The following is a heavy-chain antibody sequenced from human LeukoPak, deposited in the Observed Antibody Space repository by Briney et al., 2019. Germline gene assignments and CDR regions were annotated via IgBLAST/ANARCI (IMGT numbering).Heavy chain of an antibody. J-gene: IGHJ4*02. V-gene: IGHV3-48*01. CDR2: ISSSSSTI. Sequence: GGSLRLSCAASGFTFSSYSMNWVRQAPGKGLEWVSYISSSSSTIHYADSVKGRFTISRDNAKNSLYLQMNSLRAEDTAVYYCARDTGYDFWSGPVDYWGQGTLVTVSS. CDR1: GFTFSSYS. D-gene: IGHD3-3*01. CDR3: ARDTGYDFWSGPVDY.